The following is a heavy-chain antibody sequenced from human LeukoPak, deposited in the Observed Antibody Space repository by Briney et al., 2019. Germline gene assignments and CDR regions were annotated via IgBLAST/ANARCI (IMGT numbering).Heavy chain of an antibody. V-gene: IGHV4-4*02. CDR2: VNLQGST. J-gene: IGHJ4*02. Sequence: SETLSLTCGVSGGSITNTNYWTWVRQPPGKGLEWIGEVNLQGSTNYNPSLMGRVAISVDTSENHISLQLTSVTAADTAVYYCAREGGPYRPLDFSGQGTLVTVSS. CDR1: GGSITNTNY. CDR3: AREGGPYRPLDF.